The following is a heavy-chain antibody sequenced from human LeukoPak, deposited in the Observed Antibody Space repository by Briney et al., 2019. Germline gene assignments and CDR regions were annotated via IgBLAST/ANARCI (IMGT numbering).Heavy chain of an antibody. Sequence: PGGYLRLSCVASGFTFSSDSMNWVRQAPGKGLEWASSISSSSSYKYYTDSVKGRFTISRDNAKNSLYLQMNCLRAEDTAVYYCARSAAGTYYWGQGTLVTVSS. CDR2: ISSSSSYK. CDR1: GFTFSSDS. J-gene: IGHJ4*02. V-gene: IGHV3-21*01. CDR3: ARSAAGTYY. D-gene: IGHD1-1*01.